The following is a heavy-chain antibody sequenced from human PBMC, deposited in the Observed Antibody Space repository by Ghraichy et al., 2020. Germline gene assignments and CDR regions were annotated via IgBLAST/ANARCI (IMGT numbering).Heavy chain of an antibody. CDR1: GASIIRDGYY. D-gene: IGHD3-10*01. J-gene: IGHJ5*02. CDR3: AREATRGGLPMIRENWYDP. Sequence: SETLSLTCNVSGASIIRDGYYWAWIRQPPGKGLEWIGYIYYSGDTYYNPSLKSRVIMSLDSSKNQFSLKLTSMSAADTAVYYCAREATRGGLPMIRENWYDPWGQGILVTVSS. V-gene: IGHV4-31*02. CDR2: IYYSGDT.